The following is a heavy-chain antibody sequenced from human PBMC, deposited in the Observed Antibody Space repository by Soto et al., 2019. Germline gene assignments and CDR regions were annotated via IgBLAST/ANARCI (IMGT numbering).Heavy chain of an antibody. CDR2: VYYSGST. D-gene: IGHD3-3*02. CDR3: ARTALLEWLFFDY. V-gene: IGHV4-61*01. CDR1: GGPLSSDRYY. Sequence: PSETLSLTCNVSGGPLSSDRYYWSWIRQPPGKGLEWIGYVYYSGSTHFNPSLKSRLTISVDTSKNQFSLKLTSVTAADTARYYCARTALLEWLFFDYWGQGALVTVSS. J-gene: IGHJ4*02.